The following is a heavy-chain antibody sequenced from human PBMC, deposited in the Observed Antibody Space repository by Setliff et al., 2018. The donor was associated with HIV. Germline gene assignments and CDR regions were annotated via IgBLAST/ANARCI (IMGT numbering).Heavy chain of an antibody. CDR1: GGSMSSYY. CDR2: IYYSGST. J-gene: IGHJ5*02. CDR3: ARHGSNWFDP. D-gene: IGHD3-10*01. Sequence: SETLSLTCTVSGGSMSSYYWSWIRQPPGKGLEWVGYIYYSGSTNYNPSLKSRVSISVDTSKNQFSLKLSSVTAADTALYYCARHGSNWFDPWGQGTQVTVSS. V-gene: IGHV4-59*01.